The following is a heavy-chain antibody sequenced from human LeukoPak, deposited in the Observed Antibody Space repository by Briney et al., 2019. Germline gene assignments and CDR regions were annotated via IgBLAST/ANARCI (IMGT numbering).Heavy chain of an antibody. J-gene: IGHJ4*02. CDR2: IYYSGSP. CDR1: GGSISSYY. D-gene: IGHD1-26*01. CDR3: ATTTIRLGY. V-gene: IGHV4-59*12. Sequence: SETLSLTCTVSGGSISSYYWSWIRQPPGKGLEWIGYIYYSGSPNYNPSLKSRVTISVDTSKNQFSLKLSSVTAADTAVYYCATTTIRLGYWGQGTLVTVSS.